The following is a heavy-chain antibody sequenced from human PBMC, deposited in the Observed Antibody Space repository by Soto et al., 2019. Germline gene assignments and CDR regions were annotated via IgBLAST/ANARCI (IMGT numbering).Heavy chain of an antibody. Sequence: EVQLVESGGGLVKPGGSLRLSCAASGFTFSSYSMNWVRQAPGKGLEWVSSISSSSSYIYYADSVKGRFTISRDNAKNSLYLQMNSLRAEDTGVYYCARDAYCSSTSCYYYYYMDVWGKGTTVTVSS. CDR2: ISSSSSYI. CDR3: ARDAYCSSTSCYYYYYMDV. J-gene: IGHJ6*03. CDR1: GFTFSSYS. D-gene: IGHD2-2*01. V-gene: IGHV3-21*01.